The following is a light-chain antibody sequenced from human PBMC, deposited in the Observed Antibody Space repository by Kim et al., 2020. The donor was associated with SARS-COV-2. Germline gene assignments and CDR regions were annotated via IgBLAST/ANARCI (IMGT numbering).Light chain of an antibody. CDR1: QGISNY. V-gene: IGKV1-27*01. CDR2: AAS. CDR3: QKYNSDTRT. J-gene: IGKJ1*01. Sequence: AAVGDRVTIPCRASQGISNYLAWYQQKPGKVPKLLIYAASTLQSGVPSRFSGSGSGTDFTLTISSLQPEDVATYYCQKYNSDTRTFGQGTKVEIK.